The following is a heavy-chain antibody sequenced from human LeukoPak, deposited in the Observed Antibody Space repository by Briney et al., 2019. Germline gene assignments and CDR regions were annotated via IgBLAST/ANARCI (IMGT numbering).Heavy chain of an antibody. Sequence: GGSLRLSCAASGFTFSSYAMSWVRQAPGKGLEWVSAISGSGGSTYYADSVKGRFTISSDNSKNTLYLQMNSLRAEDTAVYYCAKRGAEVGATVAPGDYWGQGTLVTVSS. CDR2: ISGSGGST. J-gene: IGHJ4*02. CDR1: GFTFSSYA. CDR3: AKRGAEVGATVAPGDY. D-gene: IGHD1-26*01. V-gene: IGHV3-23*01.